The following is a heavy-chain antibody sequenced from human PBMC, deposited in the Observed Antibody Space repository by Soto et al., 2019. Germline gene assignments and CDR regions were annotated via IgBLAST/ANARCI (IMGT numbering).Heavy chain of an antibody. D-gene: IGHD6-19*01. J-gene: IGHJ6*02. Sequence: GGSLRLSCAASGFTFSSYWMHWVRQAPGKGLVWVSRINSDGSSTSYADSVKGRFTISRDNAKNTLYLQMKRLRAEDTAVYYCARSTGWYYYGMDVWGQGTTVTVSS. CDR3: ARSTGWYYYGMDV. CDR1: GFTFSSYW. V-gene: IGHV3-74*01. CDR2: INSDGSST.